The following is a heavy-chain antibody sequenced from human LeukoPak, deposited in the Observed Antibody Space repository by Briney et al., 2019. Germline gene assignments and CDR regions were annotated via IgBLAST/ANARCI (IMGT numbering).Heavy chain of an antibody. CDR3: ARAPFGVVHLFDY. Sequence: KPSETLSLTCAVYGGSFSGYYWSWIRQPPGKGLEWIGEINHSGSTNYNPSLKSRVTISVDTSKNQFSLKLSSVTAADTAVYYCARAPFGVVHLFDYRGQGALVTVSS. CDR2: INHSGST. CDR1: GGSFSGYY. J-gene: IGHJ4*02. D-gene: IGHD3-3*01. V-gene: IGHV4-34*01.